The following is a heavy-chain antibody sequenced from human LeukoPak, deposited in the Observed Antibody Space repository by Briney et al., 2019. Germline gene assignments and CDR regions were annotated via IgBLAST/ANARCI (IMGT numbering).Heavy chain of an antibody. CDR1: GFTFSSYW. CDR2: IHSDETST. V-gene: IGHV3-74*01. CDR3: ATPSSGWYPETDY. J-gene: IGHJ4*02. Sequence: HTGGSLRLSCVASGFTFSSYWMHWVRQAPGKGLVWVSRIHSDETSTNYADSVKGRFTISRDNPKNTLYLQMNSLRAEDTAVYYCATPSSGWYPETDYWGQGTLVTVSS. D-gene: IGHD6-19*01.